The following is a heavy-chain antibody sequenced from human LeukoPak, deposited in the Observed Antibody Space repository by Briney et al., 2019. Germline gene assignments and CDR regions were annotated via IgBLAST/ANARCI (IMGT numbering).Heavy chain of an antibody. J-gene: IGHJ5*02. CDR2: IYYSGST. CDR1: GGSISSSSYY. Sequence: SETLSLTCTVSGGSISSSSYYWGWIRQPPGKGLEWIGSIYYSGSTYYNPSLKSRVTISLDTSKNQFSLKLSSVTAADTAVYYCARARITMIQIDPWGQGTLVTVSS. V-gene: IGHV4-39*07. CDR3: ARARITMIQIDP. D-gene: IGHD3-22*01.